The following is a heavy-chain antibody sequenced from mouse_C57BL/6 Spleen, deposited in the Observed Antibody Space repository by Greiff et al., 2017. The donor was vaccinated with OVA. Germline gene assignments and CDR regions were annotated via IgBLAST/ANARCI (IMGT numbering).Heavy chain of an antibody. V-gene: IGHV5-17*01. CDR3: AKTTMDY. D-gene: IGHD1-3*01. J-gene: IGHJ4*01. Sequence: DVKLVESGGGLVKPGGSLKLSCAASGFTFSDYGMHWVRQAPEKGLEWVAYISSGSSTIYYADTVKGRFTISRDNAKNTLFLQMTSLRSEDTAMYYCAKTTMDYWGQGTSVTVSS. CDR1: GFTFSDYG. CDR2: ISSGSSTI.